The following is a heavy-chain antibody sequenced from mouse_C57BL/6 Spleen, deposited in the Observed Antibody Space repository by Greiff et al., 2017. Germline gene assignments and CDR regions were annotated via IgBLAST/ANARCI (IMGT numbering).Heavy chain of an antibody. V-gene: IGHV1-69*01. J-gene: IGHJ2*01. CDR1: GYTFTSYW. D-gene: IGHD2-2*01. CDR2: IDPSDSYT. CDR3: ASNYGYGYYFDY. Sequence: QVQLQQPGAELVMPGASVKLSCKASGYTFTSYWMHWVKQRPGQGLEWIGEIDPSDSYTNYNQKFKGKSTLTVDKSSSTAYMQLSSLTSEDSAVYFCASNYGYGYYFDYWGQGTTLTVSS.